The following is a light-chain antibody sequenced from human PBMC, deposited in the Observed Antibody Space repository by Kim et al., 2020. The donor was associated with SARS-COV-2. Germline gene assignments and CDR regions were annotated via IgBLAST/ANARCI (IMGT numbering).Light chain of an antibody. V-gene: IGLV1-40*01. CDR1: SSNIGARYD. CDR3: QSYDNSVSGYV. Sequence: QSVLTQPPSVSGAPGQTVTITCTGSSSNIGARYDVHWYQQLPGTAPKLLIYGNNNRPSGVPDRFSGSKSGTSASLAITGLHTEDEADYYCQSYDNSVSGYVFGSGTKVTVL. J-gene: IGLJ1*01. CDR2: GNN.